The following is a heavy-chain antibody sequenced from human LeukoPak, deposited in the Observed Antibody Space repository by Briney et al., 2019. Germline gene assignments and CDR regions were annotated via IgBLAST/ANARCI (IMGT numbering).Heavy chain of an antibody. Sequence: PSETLSLTCTVSGYPISSGYYWGWIRQPPGKGLEWIGSIYHSGSTYYNPSLKSRVTISVDTSKNQFSLKLSSVTAADTAVYYCARVLYYDIPRDYWGQGTLVTVSS. V-gene: IGHV4-38-2*02. J-gene: IGHJ4*02. CDR2: IYHSGST. CDR3: ARVLYYDIPRDY. D-gene: IGHD3-9*01. CDR1: GYPISSGYY.